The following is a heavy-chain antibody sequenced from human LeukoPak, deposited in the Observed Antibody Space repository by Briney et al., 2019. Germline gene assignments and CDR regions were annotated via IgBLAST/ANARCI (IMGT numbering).Heavy chain of an antibody. Sequence: AGGSLRLSCAASGFTFSSYGMHWVRPAPGKGLERVAFIRYDGSNKYYADSVKGRLTISRDNSKNTLYLQMHSLRAEDTAVYYCAKVQTPGTHFFDYWGQGTLVTVSS. J-gene: IGHJ4*02. D-gene: IGHD6-13*01. CDR1: GFTFSSYG. CDR2: IRYDGSNK. V-gene: IGHV3-30*02. CDR3: AKVQTPGTHFFDY.